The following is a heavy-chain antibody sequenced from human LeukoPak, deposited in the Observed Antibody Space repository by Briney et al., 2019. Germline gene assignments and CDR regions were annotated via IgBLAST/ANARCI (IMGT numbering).Heavy chain of an antibody. CDR2: INHSGST. J-gene: IGHJ4*02. D-gene: IGHD3-22*01. CDR1: GGSISSSNW. CDR3: ARHEGVYYYDSSGDAYFDY. Sequence: PSGTLSLTCAVSGGSISSSNWWSWVRQPPGKGLEWIGEINHSGSTNYNPSLKSRVTISVDKSKNQFSLKLSSVTAADTAVYYCARHEGVYYYDSSGDAYFDYWGQGTLVTVSS. V-gene: IGHV4-4*02.